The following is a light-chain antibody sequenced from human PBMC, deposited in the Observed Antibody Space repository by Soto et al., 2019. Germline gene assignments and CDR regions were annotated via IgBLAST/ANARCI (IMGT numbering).Light chain of an antibody. CDR2: TSS. Sequence: DIQMTQSPSSLSASVGDRVTITCRASQTINKYLNWYQQKAGKAPKLLIYTSSTLPSGVPSRFSGSRPGANFTLTISSLQPEDVATYYCQQSYNTPQTFGQGTKVDIK. V-gene: IGKV1-39*01. CDR3: QQSYNTPQT. CDR1: QTINKY. J-gene: IGKJ1*01.